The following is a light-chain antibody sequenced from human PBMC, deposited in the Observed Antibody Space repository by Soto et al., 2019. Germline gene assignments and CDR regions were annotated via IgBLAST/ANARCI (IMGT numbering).Light chain of an antibody. CDR1: QSFSSTY. V-gene: IGKV3-20*01. CDR3: QQYSSSPIT. Sequence: EIVLTQSPATLSVSPGGRASLSCRASQSFSSTYLAWYQQKPGQAPRLLVYGASSRATGIPDRFSGGGSGTDFSLTISRLDPEDFAVYSCQQYSSSPITFGQGTRLEIK. CDR2: GAS. J-gene: IGKJ5*01.